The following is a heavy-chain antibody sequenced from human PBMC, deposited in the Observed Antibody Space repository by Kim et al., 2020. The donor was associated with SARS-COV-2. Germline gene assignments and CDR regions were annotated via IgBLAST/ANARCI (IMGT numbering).Heavy chain of an antibody. CDR2: INHSGST. D-gene: IGHD1-26*01. V-gene: IGHV4-34*01. J-gene: IGHJ4*02. CDR3: ARGRGGGYWRNS. CDR1: GGSFSGYY. Sequence: SETLSLTCAVYGGSFSGYYWSWIRQPPGKGLEWIGEINHSGSTNYNPSLKSRVTISVDTSKNQFSLKLSSVTAADTAVYYCARGRGGGYWRNSWGQGTLGTVSS.